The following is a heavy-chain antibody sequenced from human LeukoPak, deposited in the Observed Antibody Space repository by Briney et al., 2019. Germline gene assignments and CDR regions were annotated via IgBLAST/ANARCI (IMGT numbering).Heavy chain of an antibody. V-gene: IGHV3-21*01. CDR3: ARGRDYYDSSGYYPTEDY. CDR1: GFTFSSYN. CDR2: ISSSSGYI. D-gene: IGHD3-22*01. Sequence: GGSLRLSCAASGFTFSSYNMNWVRQAPGKGLEWVSSISSSSGYIYYADSVKGRFTISRDNAKNSLYLQMNSMRAEDTAVYYCARGRDYYDSSGYYPTEDYWGQGTLVTVSS. J-gene: IGHJ4*02.